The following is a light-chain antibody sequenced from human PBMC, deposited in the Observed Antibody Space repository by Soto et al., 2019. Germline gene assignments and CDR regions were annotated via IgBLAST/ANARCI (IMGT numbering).Light chain of an antibody. CDR3: GTWDSSLNAYV. CDR1: NSNIGNNY. J-gene: IGLJ1*01. V-gene: IGLV1-51*02. CDR2: EGN. Sequence: QSVLTQPPSVSAAPGQKVTISCSGSNSNIGNNYVSRYQQIPATAPKLLIYEGNKRPSGIPDRFSGSKSGTSATLGITGLQTGDEADYYCGTWDSSLNAYVLGTGTKVTVL.